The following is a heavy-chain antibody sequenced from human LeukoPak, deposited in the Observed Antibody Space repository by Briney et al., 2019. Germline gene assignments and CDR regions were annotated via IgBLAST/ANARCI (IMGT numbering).Heavy chain of an antibody. V-gene: IGHV1-69*13. CDR2: IIPIFSTA. Sequence: GASVKVSCKASGGTFSSYAISWVRQAPGQGLEWMGGIIPIFSTANYAQKFQGRVTITADESTSTAYMELSSLRSGDTAVYYCARDGYSYGYLDYWGQGTLVTVSS. CDR3: ARDGYSYGYLDY. D-gene: IGHD5-18*01. J-gene: IGHJ4*02. CDR1: GGTFSSYA.